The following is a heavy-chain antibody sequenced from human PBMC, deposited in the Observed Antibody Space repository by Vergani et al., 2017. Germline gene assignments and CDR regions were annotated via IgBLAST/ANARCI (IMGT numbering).Heavy chain of an antibody. CDR2: IYYSGST. V-gene: IGHV4-59*01. Sequence: QLQLQESGPGLVKPSETLSLTCTVSGGSISSYYWSWIRQPPGKGLEWIGYIYYSGSTNYNPSLKSRVTISVDTSKNQFSLKLSSVTAADTAVYYCARAEGSGSYYPVPFDYWGQGTLVTVSS. J-gene: IGHJ4*02. CDR1: GGSISSYY. CDR3: ARAEGSGSYYPVPFDY. D-gene: IGHD3-10*01.